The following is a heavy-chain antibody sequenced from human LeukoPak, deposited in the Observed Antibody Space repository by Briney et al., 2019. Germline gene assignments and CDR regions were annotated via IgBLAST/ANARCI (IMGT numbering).Heavy chain of an antibody. CDR1: GGSISSGSYY. CDR3: ARDRTGDRYFDY. J-gene: IGHJ4*02. D-gene: IGHD3-10*01. V-gene: IGHV4-61*02. CDR2: IYTSGST. Sequence: SETLSLTCTVSGGSISSGSYYWSWIRQPAGKGLEWIGRIYTSGSTNYNPSLKSRVTISVDTSKNQFSLKLSSVTAADTAVYYCARDRTGDRYFDYWGQGTLVTVSS.